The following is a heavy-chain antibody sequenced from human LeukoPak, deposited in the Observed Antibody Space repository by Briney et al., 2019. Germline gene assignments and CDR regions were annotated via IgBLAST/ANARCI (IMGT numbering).Heavy chain of an antibody. CDR1: GFTFSSYG. CDR3: AKSFWPSGKASFAI. D-gene: IGHD3-3*01. CDR2: IRYDGSNK. Sequence: GGSLRLSCAASGFTFSSYGKHWVRQAPGKGLEWVAFIRYDGSNKYYADSVKGRFTISRDNSKNTLYLQMNSLRAEDTAVYYVAKSFWPSGKASFAIWGQGTMVTDSS. J-gene: IGHJ3*02. V-gene: IGHV3-30*02.